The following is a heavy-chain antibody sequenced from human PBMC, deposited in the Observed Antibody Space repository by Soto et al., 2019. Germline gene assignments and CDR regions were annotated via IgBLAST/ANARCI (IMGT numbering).Heavy chain of an antibody. D-gene: IGHD3-10*01. CDR2: IWYDGSNE. V-gene: IGHV3-33*01. Sequence: QVQLVESGGGVVQPGRSLRLSCAASGFTFSNYGMHWVRQAPGKGLEWVGVIWYDGSNEYYADSVKGRFTISRDNSKNTLYLQRNSLRVEDTAVYYCARVQGRWYGSGSYQGMDVWGQGTTVTVSS. J-gene: IGHJ6*02. CDR3: ARVQGRWYGSGSYQGMDV. CDR1: GFTFSNYG.